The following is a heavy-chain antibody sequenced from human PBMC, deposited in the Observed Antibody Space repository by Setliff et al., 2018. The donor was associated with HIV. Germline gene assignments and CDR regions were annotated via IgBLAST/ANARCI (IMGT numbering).Heavy chain of an antibody. V-gene: IGHV1-69*10. J-gene: IGHJ6*03. CDR3: AREGLWFGDRGYFMDV. CDR1: GGTFSNYA. CDR2: LIPIVDIT. Sequence: GASVKVSCKASGGTFSNYAFSWVRQAPGQGLEWMGGLIPIVDITKSTQKFRDRVTMTTDTSTSTVYMELRSLISDDTAVYYCAREGLWFGDRGYFMDVWGKGTAVTVSS. D-gene: IGHD3-10*01.